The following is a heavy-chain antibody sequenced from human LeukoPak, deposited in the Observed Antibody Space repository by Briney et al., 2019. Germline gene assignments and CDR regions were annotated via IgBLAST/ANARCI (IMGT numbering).Heavy chain of an antibody. J-gene: IGHJ3*02. CDR1: GVTLSTYA. Sequence: GGSLRLSCAASGVTLSTYAMSWARQAPGKGLEWVSGISSSGSGDNTYYADSVKGRFTISRDSSQNTLFLHMNTLRAEDTAIYYCAKDLPYYYDSSGSGDAFDIWGRGTMVTVST. CDR3: AKDLPYYYDSSGSGDAFDI. CDR2: ISSSGSGDNT. V-gene: IGHV3-23*01. D-gene: IGHD3-22*01.